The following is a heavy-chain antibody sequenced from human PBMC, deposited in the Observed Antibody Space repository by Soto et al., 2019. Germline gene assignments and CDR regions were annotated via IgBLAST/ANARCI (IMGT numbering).Heavy chain of an antibody. J-gene: IGHJ5*02. CDR2: ISSSSSTI. Sequence: EVQLVESGGGLVQPGGSLRLSCAASGFTFSSYSMNWVRQAPGKGLEWVSYISSSSSTIYYADSVKGRFTISRDNVKDSLYLQMTSLGAEDTAVYCWAREADYVTWFDPWGPGTLVTVSS. D-gene: IGHD4-17*01. CDR1: GFTFSSYS. V-gene: IGHV3-48*01. CDR3: AREADYVTWFDP.